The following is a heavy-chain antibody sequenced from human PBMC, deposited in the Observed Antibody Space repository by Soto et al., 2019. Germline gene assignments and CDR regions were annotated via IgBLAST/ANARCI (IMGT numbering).Heavy chain of an antibody. CDR3: ARNQGYCTTTNCYELWFAP. Sequence: GGSLRLSCSAFGFSFGDSAMSWFRQAPGKGLEWVGFIKSERNGGTTEYAASVKDRFSVSRDDSKSIAYLQMNSLKIEDTAVYYCARNQGYCTTTNCYELWFAPWGQGTLVTVAS. J-gene: IGHJ5*02. CDR1: GFSFGDSA. V-gene: IGHV3-49*03. D-gene: IGHD2-2*01. CDR2: IKSERNGGTT.